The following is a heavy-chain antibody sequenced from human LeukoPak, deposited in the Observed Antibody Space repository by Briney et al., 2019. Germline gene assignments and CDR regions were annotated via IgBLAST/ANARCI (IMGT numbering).Heavy chain of an antibody. Sequence: SETLSLTCTVSGGSISSSSGYWGWIRQPPGKGLEWIGSIYYSGSTYYNPSLKSRVTISVDASTNQFFLKLSSVTAADTAVYFCARHPSSCSSFDYWGQGTLVTVSS. J-gene: IGHJ4*02. CDR2: IYYSGST. V-gene: IGHV4-39*01. CDR1: GGSISSSSGY. D-gene: IGHD3-10*01. CDR3: ARHPSSCSSFDY.